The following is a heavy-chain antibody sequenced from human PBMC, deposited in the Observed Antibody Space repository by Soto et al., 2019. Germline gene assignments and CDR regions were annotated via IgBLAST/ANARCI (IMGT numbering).Heavy chain of an antibody. CDR2: ISSSSSYI. J-gene: IGHJ4*02. V-gene: IGHV3-21*01. Sequence: GGSLRLSCSASGFTFSSYAMHWVRQAPGKGLEWVSSISSSSSYIYYADSVKGRFTISRDNAKNSLYLQMNSLRAEDTAVYYCARADTYYYDSSGYYVLDYWGQGTLVT. D-gene: IGHD3-22*01. CDR3: ARADTYYYDSSGYYVLDY. CDR1: GFTFSSYA.